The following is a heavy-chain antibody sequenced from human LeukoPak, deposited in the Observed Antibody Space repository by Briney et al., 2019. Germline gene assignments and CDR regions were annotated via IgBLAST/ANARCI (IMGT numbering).Heavy chain of an antibody. CDR1: GYSFTNYW. CDR3: ARSYYDFWSGYYGY. CDR2: IYPGDSAT. J-gene: IGHJ4*02. Sequence: GESLKISCKGFGYSFTNYWIAWVRQMPGKGLEWMGIIYPGDSATRYSPSFQGQVTISADKSISTAYLQWSSLQASDTAMYYCARSYYDFWSGYYGYWGQGTLVTVSS. V-gene: IGHV5-51*01. D-gene: IGHD3-3*01.